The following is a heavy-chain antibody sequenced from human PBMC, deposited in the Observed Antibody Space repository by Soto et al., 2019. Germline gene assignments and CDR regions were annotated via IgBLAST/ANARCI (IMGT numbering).Heavy chain of an antibody. J-gene: IGHJ4*02. V-gene: IGHV4-39*01. CDR3: ARLRGVWRRPSYYDSSGYYGSFDY. Sequence: QLQLQESGPGLVKPSETLSLTCTVSGGSISSSSYYWGWIRQPPGKGLEWIGSIYYSGSTYYNPSLKNRVTISVDTSKNQFSLKLSSVTAADTAVYYCARLRGVWRRPSYYDSSGYYGSFDYWGQGTLVTVSS. CDR2: IYYSGST. D-gene: IGHD3-22*01. CDR1: GGSISSSSYY.